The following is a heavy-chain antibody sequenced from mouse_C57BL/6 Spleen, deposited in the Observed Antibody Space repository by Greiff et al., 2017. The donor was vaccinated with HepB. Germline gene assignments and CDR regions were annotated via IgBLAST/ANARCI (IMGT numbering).Heavy chain of an antibody. CDR2: INPNYGTT. J-gene: IGHJ3*01. D-gene: IGHD3-2*02. CDR1: GYSFTDYN. V-gene: IGHV1-39*01. Sequence: EVKLVESGPELVKPGASVKISCKASGYSFTDYNMNWVKQSNGKSLEWIGVINPNYGTTSYNQKFKGKATLTVDQSSSTAYMQLNSLTSEDSAVYYCARDGTAQATWWFAYWGQGTLVTVSA. CDR3: ARDGTAQATWWFAY.